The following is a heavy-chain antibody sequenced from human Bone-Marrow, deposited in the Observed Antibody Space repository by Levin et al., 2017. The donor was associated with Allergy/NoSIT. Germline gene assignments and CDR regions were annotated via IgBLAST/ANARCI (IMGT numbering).Heavy chain of an antibody. D-gene: IGHD4-11*01. Sequence: SGGSLRLSCAASGFTFSSYAMSWVRQAPGKGLEWVSVISGSGDTTYCADSVKGRFTISRDNSKNTLYLQMNSLRGEDTAVYYCAKGPTTVTTRWFDPWGQGTLVTVSS. CDR1: GFTFSSYA. J-gene: IGHJ5*02. V-gene: IGHV3-23*01. CDR2: ISGSGDTT. CDR3: AKGPTTVTTRWFDP.